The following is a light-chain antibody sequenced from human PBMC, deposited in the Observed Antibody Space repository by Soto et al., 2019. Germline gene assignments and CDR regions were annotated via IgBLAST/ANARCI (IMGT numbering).Light chain of an antibody. V-gene: IGLV2-23*01. CDR1: YNL. J-gene: IGLJ2*01. CDR2: EGS. CDR3: SSYAGGVV. Sequence: QSALTQPASVSGSPGQSITISCINYNLVSWYQHHPGKAPKLMIYEGSNRPSGVSDRFFGSKSGNTASLTISGLQAEDEADYYCSSYAGGVVFGGGTKLTVL.